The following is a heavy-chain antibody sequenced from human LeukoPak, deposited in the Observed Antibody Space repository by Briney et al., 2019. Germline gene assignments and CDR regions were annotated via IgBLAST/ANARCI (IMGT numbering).Heavy chain of an antibody. D-gene: IGHD1-26*01. Sequence: GASVKVSCKASGYTFTSYDINWVRQATGQGLEWMGWMNPKSGNTGFAQKFQGRVTMTRDTPIRTAYMELGSLRSEDTAVYYCARVTGSIDYWGQGTLVTVSS. CDR1: GYTFTSYD. CDR2: MNPKSGNT. CDR3: ARVTGSIDY. J-gene: IGHJ4*02. V-gene: IGHV1-8*01.